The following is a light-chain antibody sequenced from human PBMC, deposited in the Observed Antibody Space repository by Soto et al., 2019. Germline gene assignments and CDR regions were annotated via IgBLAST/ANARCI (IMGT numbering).Light chain of an antibody. V-gene: IGKV1-5*03. CDR3: QQYHSWT. CDR1: QSISTW. CDR2: TAS. J-gene: IGKJ1*01. Sequence: DIQMTQSPSTLAASVGDRVIITCRGSQSISTWMAWYQQKPGKAPKLLIYTASSLQSGVPSRFSGGGSGTEFTLTISSLQPDDFATYYCQQYHSWTFGQGTKVDIK.